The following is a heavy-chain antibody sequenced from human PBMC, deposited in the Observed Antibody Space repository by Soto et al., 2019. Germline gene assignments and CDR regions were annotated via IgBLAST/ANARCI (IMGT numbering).Heavy chain of an antibody. Sequence: ASVKVSCKASGYTFTGYYMHWVRQAPGQGLEWMGWINPNSGGTNYAQKFQGWATMTRDTSISTAYMELSRLRSDDTAVYYCARAGGPYETAFDPWGQGTLVTVSS. CDR3: ARAGGPYETAFDP. CDR2: INPNSGGT. J-gene: IGHJ5*02. V-gene: IGHV1-2*04. CDR1: GYTFTGYY. D-gene: IGHD2-21*02.